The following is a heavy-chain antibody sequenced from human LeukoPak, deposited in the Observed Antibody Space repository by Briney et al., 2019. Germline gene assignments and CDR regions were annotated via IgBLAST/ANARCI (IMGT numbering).Heavy chain of an antibody. CDR3: ARDLGSFSDY. Sequence: AGGSLRLSCAASEFTFSTYWMSWVRQAPGKGLEWVADIKQDGSEKYYVDSVKGRFTISRDNSKNTLYLQMNSLRVEDTAMYYCARDLGSFSDYWGQGTLVTVSS. V-gene: IGHV3-7*03. D-gene: IGHD2-15*01. J-gene: IGHJ4*02. CDR2: IKQDGSEK. CDR1: EFTFSTYW.